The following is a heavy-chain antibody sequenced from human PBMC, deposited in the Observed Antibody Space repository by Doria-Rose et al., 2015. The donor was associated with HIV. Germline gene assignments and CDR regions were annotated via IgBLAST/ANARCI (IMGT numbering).Heavy chain of an antibody. Sequence: ITLKESGPVLVKPTETLTLTCTVSGVSLSSPGMGVSWIRQPPGKALEWLANIFSDDERSYKTSLKSRLTIYRGTSKSQVVLTMTDMDPVDTAIYYCARIKSSRWYHKYYFDFWGQGTLVIVSA. D-gene: IGHD6-13*01. CDR3: ARIKSSRWYHKYYFDF. CDR2: IFSDDER. J-gene: IGHJ4*02. V-gene: IGHV2-26*01. CDR1: GVSLSSPGMG.